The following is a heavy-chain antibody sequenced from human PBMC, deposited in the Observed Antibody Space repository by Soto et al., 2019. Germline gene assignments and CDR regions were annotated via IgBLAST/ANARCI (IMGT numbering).Heavy chain of an antibody. CDR1: GFTFSSYA. D-gene: IGHD3-9*01. J-gene: IGHJ4*02. Sequence: PGGSLRLSCAASGFTFSSYAMHWVRQAPGKGLEWVADISYDGSNKYYADSVKGRFTISRDNSKNTLYLQMDSLRAEDTAVHYCARGDYDILTGYYPFDYWGLGTLVTVSS. CDR2: ISYDGSNK. CDR3: ARGDYDILTGYYPFDY. V-gene: IGHV3-30-3*01.